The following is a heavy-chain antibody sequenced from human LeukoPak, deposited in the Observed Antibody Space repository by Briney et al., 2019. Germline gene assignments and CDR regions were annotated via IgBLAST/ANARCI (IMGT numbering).Heavy chain of an antibody. V-gene: IGHV4-34*01. D-gene: IGHD2-2*01. J-gene: IGHJ6*02. CDR3: ARGRIVVVPTINYYYYYGMDV. CDR1: GGSISSYY. Sequence: SETLSLTCTVSGGSISSYYWSWIRQPPGKGLEWIGEINHSGSTNYNPSLKSRVTISVDTSKNQFSLKLSSVTAADTAVYYCARGRIVVVPTINYYYYYGMDVWGQGTTVTVSS. CDR2: INHSGST.